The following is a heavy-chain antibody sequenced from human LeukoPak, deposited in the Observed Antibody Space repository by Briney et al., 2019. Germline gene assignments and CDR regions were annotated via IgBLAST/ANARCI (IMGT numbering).Heavy chain of an antibody. Sequence: GSLRLSCAASGFTFSSYAMSWVRPAPGKGLEWVSAISGSGGSTYYADSVKGRFTISRDNSKNTLYLQMNSLRAEDTAVYYCAKGSSGSYYSFHYGMDVWGQGTTVTVSS. J-gene: IGHJ6*02. V-gene: IGHV3-23*01. D-gene: IGHD3-10*01. CDR1: GFTFSSYA. CDR2: ISGSGGST. CDR3: AKGSSGSYYSFHYGMDV.